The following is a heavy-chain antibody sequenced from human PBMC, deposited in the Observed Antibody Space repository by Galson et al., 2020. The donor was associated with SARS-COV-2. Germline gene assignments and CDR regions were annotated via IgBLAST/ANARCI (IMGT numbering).Heavy chain of an antibody. J-gene: IGHJ4*02. Sequence: GGSLRLSCAASGFTFDDYAMHWVRQAPGKGLEWVSGISWNSGSIGYADSVKGRFTISRDNAKNSLYLQMNSLRAEDTALYYCAKLVGATTDYFDYWGQGTLVTVSS. V-gene: IGHV3-9*01. D-gene: IGHD1-26*01. CDR2: ISWNSGSI. CDR3: AKLVGATTDYFDY. CDR1: GFTFDDYA.